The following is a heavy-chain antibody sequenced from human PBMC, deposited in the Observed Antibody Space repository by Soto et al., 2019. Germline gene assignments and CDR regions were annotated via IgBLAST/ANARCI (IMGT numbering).Heavy chain of an antibody. CDR3: ARGLGTNGLGV. D-gene: IGHD3-16*01. Sequence: QIQLVQSGGEVMKPGASVKVSCKASGYKFITYGITWVRQAPGQGLEWMGGISTYSGNTDSAQSFQERVTMTKDTSTRTVYMELGRLISDNTAVYYCARGLGTNGLGVWGQGTTVTVSS. V-gene: IGHV1-18*04. CDR1: GYKFITYG. CDR2: ISTYSGNT. J-gene: IGHJ6*02.